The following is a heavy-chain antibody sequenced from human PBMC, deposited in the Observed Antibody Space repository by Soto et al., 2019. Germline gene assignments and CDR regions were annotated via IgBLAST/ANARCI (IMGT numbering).Heavy chain of an antibody. CDR2: IYSGGST. J-gene: IGHJ4*02. V-gene: IGHV3-66*01. Sequence: GGSLRLSCAASGFTVSSNYMSWVRQAPGKGLEWVSVIYSGGSTYYADSVKGRFTISRDNSKNTLYLQMNSLRAEDTAVYYCAREDCSGGSCYLDYWGQGTLVTVSS. CDR1: GFTVSSNY. CDR3: AREDCSGGSCYLDY. D-gene: IGHD2-15*01.